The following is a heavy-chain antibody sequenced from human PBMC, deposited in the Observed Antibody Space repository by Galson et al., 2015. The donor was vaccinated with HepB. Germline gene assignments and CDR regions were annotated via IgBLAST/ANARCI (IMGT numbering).Heavy chain of an antibody. J-gene: IGHJ4*02. V-gene: IGHV3-74*01. D-gene: IGHD6-19*01. CDR2: INGDGSTT. CDR1: GFNFSSYW. CDR3: AKARAVAGTAGFDS. Sequence: SLRLSCAVSGFNFSSYWMHWVRQVPGKGLVWVARINGDGSTTSYADSVKGRFTISRDNAKDTLHPQMNSLRAEDTAVYYCAKARAVAGTAGFDSWGQGTLVTVSP.